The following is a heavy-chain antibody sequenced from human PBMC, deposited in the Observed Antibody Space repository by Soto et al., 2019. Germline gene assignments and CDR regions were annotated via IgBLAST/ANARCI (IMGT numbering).Heavy chain of an antibody. CDR3: ARSYYGSGSYWFYGMDV. Sequence: GASVKVSCKASVGTFGNSAISWVRQAPRQGLEWMGGIIPSFATGNSAPEFQGRLTITADKSTTTAYMELSSLRAEDTAVYYCARSYYGSGSYWFYGMDVWGQGTTVTVSS. CDR2: IIPSFATG. V-gene: IGHV1-69*06. D-gene: IGHD3-10*01. CDR1: VGTFGNSA. J-gene: IGHJ6*02.